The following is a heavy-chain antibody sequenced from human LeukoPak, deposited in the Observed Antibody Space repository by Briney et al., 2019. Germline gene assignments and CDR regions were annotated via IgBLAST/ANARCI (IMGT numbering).Heavy chain of an antibody. Sequence: SETLSLTCAVYGGSFSGYYWSWIRQPPGKGLEWIGEINHSGSTNYNPSLKSRVTISVDTSKNQFSLKLSSVTAADTAVYYCARVVVVVAATREYYFDYWGQGTLVTVSS. CDR1: GGSFSGYY. CDR2: INHSGST. CDR3: ARVVVVVAATREYYFDY. V-gene: IGHV4-34*01. D-gene: IGHD2-15*01. J-gene: IGHJ4*02.